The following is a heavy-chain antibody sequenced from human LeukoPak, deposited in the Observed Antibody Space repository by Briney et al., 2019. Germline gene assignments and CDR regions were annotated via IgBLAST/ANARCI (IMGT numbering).Heavy chain of an antibody. V-gene: IGHV1-18*04. Sequence: ASLKVSCKASGYTFTSYGISWVRQAPGQGLEWMGWISAYNGNTNYAQKLQGRVTMTTDTSTSTAYMELRSLRSDDTAVYYCARGVAVAGPHFFDYWGQGTLVTVSS. CDR3: ARGVAVAGPHFFDY. D-gene: IGHD6-19*01. J-gene: IGHJ4*02. CDR2: ISAYNGNT. CDR1: GYTFTSYG.